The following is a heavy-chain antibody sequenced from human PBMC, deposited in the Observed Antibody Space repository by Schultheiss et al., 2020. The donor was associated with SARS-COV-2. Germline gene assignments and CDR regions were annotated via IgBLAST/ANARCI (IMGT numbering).Heavy chain of an antibody. D-gene: IGHD2-2*01. CDR1: GGSISSSSYY. V-gene: IGHV4-39*01. J-gene: IGHJ4*02. CDR2: IYYSGST. CDR3: ARVGDIVVVPAAEYYFDY. Sequence: SETLSLTCTVSGGSISSSSYYWGWIRQPPGKGLEWIGSIYYSGSTYYNPSLKSRVTISVDTSKNQFSLKLRSVTAADTAVYYCARVGDIVVVPAAEYYFDYWGQGTLVTVSS.